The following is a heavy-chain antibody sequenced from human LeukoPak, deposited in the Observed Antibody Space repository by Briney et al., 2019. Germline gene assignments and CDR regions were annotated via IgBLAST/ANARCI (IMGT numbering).Heavy chain of an antibody. CDR3: ARDPGGYCSGGSCHIHY. V-gene: IGHV1-2*02. D-gene: IGHD2-15*01. CDR2: INPNSGGT. Sequence: ASVKVSCKASGYTFTGYYMHWVRQAPGQGLEWMGWINPNSGGTNYAQKFQGRVTMTRDTSISTAYMELSRLRSDDTAVYYCARDPGGYCSGGSCHIHYWGQGTLVTVS. J-gene: IGHJ4*02. CDR1: GYTFTGYY.